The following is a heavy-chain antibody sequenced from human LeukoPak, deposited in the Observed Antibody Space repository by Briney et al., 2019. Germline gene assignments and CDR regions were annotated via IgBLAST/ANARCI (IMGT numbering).Heavy chain of an antibody. J-gene: IGHJ5*02. D-gene: IGHD6-19*01. CDR3: AREFLRSNRIAVGRGGPFDP. V-gene: IGHV3-64*01. CDR1: GVTFSSYA. CDR2: IRSNGGST. Sequence: GGSLRLSCAASGVTFSSYAMHWVRQAPGKGLEYVSAIRSNGGSTYYANSVKGRFTISRDNSKNTLYLQMGSLRAEDMAVYYCAREFLRSNRIAVGRGGPFDPWGQGTLVTVSS.